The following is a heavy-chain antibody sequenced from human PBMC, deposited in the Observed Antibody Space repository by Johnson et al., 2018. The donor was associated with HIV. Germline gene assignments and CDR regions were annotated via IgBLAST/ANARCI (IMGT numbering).Heavy chain of an antibody. CDR3: SREVYQMTAFDI. V-gene: IGHV3-15*01. CDR2: TKSKTDGGTT. J-gene: IGHJ3*02. D-gene: IGHD2-2*01. CDR1: GFTFSNAW. Sequence: VQLVESGGGLVKPGGSLRLSCAASGFTFSNAWMNWVRQAPGKGLEWIGRTKSKTDGGTTDYAAPVKGRFTISRDDSKNTLYLQINSLKTDDTGVYYCSREVYQMTAFDIWGQGTVVTVSS.